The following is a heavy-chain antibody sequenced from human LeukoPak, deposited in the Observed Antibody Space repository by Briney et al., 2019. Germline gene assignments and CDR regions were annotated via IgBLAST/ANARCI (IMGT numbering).Heavy chain of an antibody. V-gene: IGHV3-74*01. D-gene: IGHD1-26*01. CDR1: GFTFSSYW. CDR3: ARGGSSPDY. Sequence: GGSLRLSCAASGFTFSSYWMHWVRHAPGKGLVWVSRINTDGSSTTYADSVKGRFTISRDNAKNTLYLQMNSPRAEDTAVYYCARGGSSPDYWGQGTLVTVSS. J-gene: IGHJ4*02. CDR2: INTDGSST.